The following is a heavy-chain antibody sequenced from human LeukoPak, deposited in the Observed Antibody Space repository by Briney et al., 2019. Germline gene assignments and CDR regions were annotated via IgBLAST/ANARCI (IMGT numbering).Heavy chain of an antibody. CDR1: GGSFSGYY. CDR3: AMVVDTAMATGEYFDY. V-gene: IGHV4-34*01. Sequence: PSETLSLTCAVYGGSFSGYYWSWIRQPPGKGLEWIGEINHSGSTNYNPSLKSRVTISVDTSKNQFSLKLNSVTAADTAVYYCAMVVDTAMATGEYFDYWGQGTLVTVSS. CDR2: INHSGST. J-gene: IGHJ4*02. D-gene: IGHD5-18*01.